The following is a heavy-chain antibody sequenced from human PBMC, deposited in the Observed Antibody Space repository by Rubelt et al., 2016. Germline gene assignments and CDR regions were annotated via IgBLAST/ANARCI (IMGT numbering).Heavy chain of an antibody. V-gene: IGHV3-9*01. CDR1: GFTFDDYA. CDR3: AKAAYGYGDYPPFDY. Sequence: AASGFTFDDYAMHWVRQAPGKGLEWVSGISWNSGSIGYADSVKGRFTISRDNAKNSLYLQMNSLRAEDTAVYYCAKAAYGYGDYPPFDYWGQGTLVTVSS. J-gene: IGHJ4*02. CDR2: ISWNSGSI. D-gene: IGHD4-17*01.